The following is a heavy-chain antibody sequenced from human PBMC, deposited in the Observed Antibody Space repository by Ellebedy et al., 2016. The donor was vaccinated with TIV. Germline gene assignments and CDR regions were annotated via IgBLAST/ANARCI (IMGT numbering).Heavy chain of an antibody. CDR1: GFTFSAYG. Sequence: GESLKISCAASGFTFSAYGMHWVRQAPGKGLEWVTYIRYDGSNKYYADSVKGRFTISRDNSKNTLFLEMNSLSAEDTAISYCAGLWFGDSPRDNSDYWGRGTLVTVSS. CDR3: AGLWFGDSPRDNSDY. J-gene: IGHJ4*02. D-gene: IGHD3-10*01. CDR2: IRYDGSNK. V-gene: IGHV3-30*02.